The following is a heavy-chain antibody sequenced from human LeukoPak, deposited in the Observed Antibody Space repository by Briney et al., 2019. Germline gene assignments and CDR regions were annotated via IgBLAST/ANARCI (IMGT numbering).Heavy chain of an antibody. Sequence: GGSLRLSCAASGFTFSSYAMSWVRQAPGKGLEWVSAISGSGGSTYYADSVKGRFTISRDNAKNSLYLQMNSLRAEDTAVYYCARDPPRGCSSTSCSGYWGQGTLVTVSS. J-gene: IGHJ4*02. V-gene: IGHV3-23*01. D-gene: IGHD2-2*01. CDR2: ISGSGGST. CDR1: GFTFSSYA. CDR3: ARDPPRGCSSTSCSGY.